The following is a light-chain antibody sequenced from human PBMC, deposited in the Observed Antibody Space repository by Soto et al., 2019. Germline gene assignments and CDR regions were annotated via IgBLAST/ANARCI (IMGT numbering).Light chain of an antibody. CDR3: HQYGRSRTWT. CDR1: QSVSRY. CDR2: GAS. V-gene: IGKV3-20*01. Sequence: EIVLTQSPATLSLSPGERATLSCRASQSVSRYLAWYQQKYGQAPRLLIYGASSRATGIPDRFSGSGSGTDFTLTISRLEPEDFAVYYCHQYGRSRTWTFGQGTKVDIK. J-gene: IGKJ1*01.